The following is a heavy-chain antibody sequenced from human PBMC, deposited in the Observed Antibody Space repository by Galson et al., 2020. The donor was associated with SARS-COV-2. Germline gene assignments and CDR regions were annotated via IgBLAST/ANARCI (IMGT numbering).Heavy chain of an antibody. CDR3: ARDKGIMFISEYLDY. D-gene: IGHD2-21*01. V-gene: IGHV3-21*01. Sequence: NSGGSLRLSCAASGFTFSSYSMNWFRQAPGKGLEWVSSITGSSRYMYYADPVKGRFTISRDNAKNSLYLQIDSLRADDTAVYYCARDKGIMFISEYLDYWGQGTLVAVSS. CDR1: GFTFSSYS. J-gene: IGHJ4*02. CDR2: ITGSSRYM.